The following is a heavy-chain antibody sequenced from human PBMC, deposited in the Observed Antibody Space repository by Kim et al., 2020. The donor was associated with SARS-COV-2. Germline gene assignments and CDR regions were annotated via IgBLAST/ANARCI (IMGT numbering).Heavy chain of an antibody. J-gene: IGHJ4*01. CDR1: GFTLSTYS. D-gene: IGHD2-21*01. CDR3: ARAGCCDNPGSDRVDY. CDR2: IRHDGSKK. V-gene: IGHV3-7*01. Sequence: GGSLRPSCAASGFTLSTYSMNWVRQAPGKGLEWVSYIRHDGSKKYYLDSVKGRFTISRDNAKNSLYLQMNSLRAEDTAVYYCARAGCCDNPGSDRVDY.